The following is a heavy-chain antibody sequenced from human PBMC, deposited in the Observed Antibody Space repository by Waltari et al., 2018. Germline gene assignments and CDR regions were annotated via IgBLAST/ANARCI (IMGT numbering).Heavy chain of an antibody. D-gene: IGHD4-4*01. CDR2: ISAYKCNA. CDR3: ARDRPTYRPTQTYFDY. J-gene: IGHJ4*02. V-gene: IGHV1-18*01. Sequence: QVQLVQSGAEVKKPGASVKVPCKASGYTYSNYGIRWGRQAPGQGLEWMGWISAYKCNANYGKKFQGRVTMTTDTSTSTAYMELRSLRSDDTAVYYCARDRPTYRPTQTYFDYWGQGTLVTVSS. CDR1: GYTYSNYG.